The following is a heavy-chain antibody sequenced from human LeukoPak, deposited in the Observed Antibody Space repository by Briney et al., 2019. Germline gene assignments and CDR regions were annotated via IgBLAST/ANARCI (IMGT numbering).Heavy chain of an antibody. CDR3: VRETVSVITDFDY. CDR1: GFTFNNYA. J-gene: IGHJ4*02. D-gene: IGHD3-16*02. Sequence: PGGSLRLSCAASGFTFNNYAMTWVRQAPGKGLEWVANIKEDGSEQYYVDSIKGRFTISRDNAKNSLYLQMSSLRAEDTAIYYCVRETVSVITDFDYWGQGTLVTVSS. V-gene: IGHV3-7*01. CDR2: IKEDGSEQ.